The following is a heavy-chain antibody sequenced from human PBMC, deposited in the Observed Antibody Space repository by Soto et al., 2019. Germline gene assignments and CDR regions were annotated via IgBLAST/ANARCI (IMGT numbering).Heavy chain of an antibody. CDR1: GYSFAGYW. CDR2: IDPSDSQS. J-gene: IGHJ4*02. D-gene: IGHD3-22*01. V-gene: IGHV5-10-1*01. CDR3: ARQIYDSDTGPNFQYYFDS. Sequence: GESLKISCKGSGYSFAGYWITWVRQKPGKGLEWMGRIDPSDSQSYYSPSFRGHVTISVTKSITTVFLQWSSLRASDTAMYYCARQIYDSDTGPNFQYYFDSWGQGTPVTVSS.